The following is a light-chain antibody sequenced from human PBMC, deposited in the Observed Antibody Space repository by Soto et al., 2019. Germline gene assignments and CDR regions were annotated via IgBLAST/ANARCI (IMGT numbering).Light chain of an antibody. CDR2: DAS. V-gene: IGKV1-5*01. J-gene: IGKJ1*01. Sequence: DIRMTQSPSTLSASVGDRVTITCRASQSISRWLAWYQQKPGKAPNLLIYDASTLHSGVPSRFSGSGSGTELSLTITNLQPDDFETYFCQQYNTPWTFGQGTNVEIK. CDR3: QQYNTPWT. CDR1: QSISRW.